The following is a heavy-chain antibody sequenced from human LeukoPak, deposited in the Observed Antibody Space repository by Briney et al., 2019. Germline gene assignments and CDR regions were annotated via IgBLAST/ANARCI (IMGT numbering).Heavy chain of an antibody. CDR3: ARDANYYGSGRENWFDP. Sequence: SETLSLTCTVSGGSISSYYWSWIRQPAGKGLEWIGRIYTSGSTNYNPFLKSRVTMSVDTSKNQFSLKLSSVTAADTAVYYCARDANYYGSGRENWFDPWGQGTLVTVSS. V-gene: IGHV4-4*07. CDR2: IYTSGST. J-gene: IGHJ5*02. D-gene: IGHD3-10*01. CDR1: GGSISSYY.